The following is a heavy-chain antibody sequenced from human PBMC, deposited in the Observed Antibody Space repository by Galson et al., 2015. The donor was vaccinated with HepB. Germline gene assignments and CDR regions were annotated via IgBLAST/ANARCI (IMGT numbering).Heavy chain of an antibody. V-gene: IGHV3-66*02. Sequence: SLRLSCAASGFTVSSNYMSWVRQAPGKGLEWVSVIYSGGSTYYADSVKGRFTISRDNSKNTLYLQMNSLRAEDTAVYYCARDLAARPDRYGMDVWGQGTTVTVSS. CDR3: ARDLAARPDRYGMDV. D-gene: IGHD6-6*01. J-gene: IGHJ6*02. CDR2: IYSGGST. CDR1: GFTVSSNY.